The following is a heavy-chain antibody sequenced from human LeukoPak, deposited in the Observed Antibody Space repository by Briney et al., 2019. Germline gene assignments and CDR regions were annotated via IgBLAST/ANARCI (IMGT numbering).Heavy chain of an antibody. D-gene: IGHD3-22*01. CDR3: ARVYDSSGYYDY. CDR1: GYTFTGYY. Sequence: GASVKVSCKASGYTFTGYYMHWVRQAPGQGLEWLVRINPNSGGTNYAQKFQGRVTMTRDTSISTAYMQLSRLRSDDTAVYYCARVYDSSGYYDYWGQGTLVTVSS. J-gene: IGHJ4*02. V-gene: IGHV1-2*06. CDR2: INPNSGGT.